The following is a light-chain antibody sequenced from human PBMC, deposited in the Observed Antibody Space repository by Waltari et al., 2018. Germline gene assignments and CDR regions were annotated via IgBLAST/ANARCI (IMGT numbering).Light chain of an antibody. J-gene: IGLJ1*01. CDR1: ASDAGGSNE. CDR2: DVS. CDR3: CSYAGSYTFV. Sequence: QSALTQPRSVSGSPGQSLTISCTGPASDAGGSNEVSWYQQHPGKAPKLMIYDVSQRPSGVPDRFSGSKSGNTASLTISGLQAEDEADYYCCSYAGSYTFVFGTGTKVTVL. V-gene: IGLV2-11*01.